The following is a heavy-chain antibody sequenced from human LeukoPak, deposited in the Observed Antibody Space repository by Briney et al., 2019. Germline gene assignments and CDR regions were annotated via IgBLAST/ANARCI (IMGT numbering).Heavy chain of an antibody. CDR3: ASRYCTSTNCYAFDY. V-gene: IGHV3-21*01. CDR2: ISGSSSHI. J-gene: IGHJ4*02. D-gene: IGHD2-2*01. Sequence: GGSLRLSCAASGFTFSVYSMNWVRQAPGQGLEWVSSISGSSSHIFYADSVKGRFTISRDNAKNSLYLQMNSLRAEDTAVYYCASRYCTSTNCYAFDYWGQGTLVTVSS. CDR1: GFTFSVYS.